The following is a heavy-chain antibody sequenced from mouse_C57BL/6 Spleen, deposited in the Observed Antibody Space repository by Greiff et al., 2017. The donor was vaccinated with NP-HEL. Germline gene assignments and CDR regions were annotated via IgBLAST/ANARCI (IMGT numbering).Heavy chain of an antibody. CDR2: IDPETGGT. Sequence: QVQLQQSGAELVRPGASVTLSCKASGYTFTDYEMHWVKQTPVHGLEWIGAIDPETGGTAYNQKFKGKAILTADKSSSTAYMELRSLTSEDSAVYYCTGYYGSSYTWFAYWGQGTLVTVSA. V-gene: IGHV1-15*01. CDR1: GYTFTDYE. CDR3: TGYYGSSYTWFAY. D-gene: IGHD1-1*01. J-gene: IGHJ3*01.